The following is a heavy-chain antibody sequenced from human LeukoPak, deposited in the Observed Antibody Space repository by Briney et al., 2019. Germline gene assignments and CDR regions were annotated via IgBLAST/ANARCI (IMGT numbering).Heavy chain of an antibody. J-gene: IGHJ5*02. CDR2: IYHSGST. D-gene: IGHD3-10*01. CDR1: GGSISSSNW. CDR3: ARADSTMVRGVIISHWFDP. V-gene: IGHV4-4*02. Sequence: PSGTLSLTCAVSGGSISSSNWWSWVRQPPGKGLEWIGEIYHSGSTNYNPSLKSRVTISVDKSKNQFSLKLSSVTAADTAVYYCARADSTMVRGVIISHWFDPWGQGTLVTVSP.